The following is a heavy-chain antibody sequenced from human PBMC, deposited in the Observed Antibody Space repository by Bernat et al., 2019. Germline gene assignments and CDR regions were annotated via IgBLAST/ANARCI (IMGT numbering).Heavy chain of an antibody. CDR1: GFTFSSYS. J-gene: IGHJ4*02. CDR2: ISISSSTI. Sequence: EVQLVESGGGLVQPGGSLSLSCAASGFTFSSYSMNWVRQAPGKGLEWVSYISISSSTIYYADSVKGPFTISRDNAKNSLYLQMNSLRDEDTAVYYCARDFGGWYYHYDYWGQGTLVTVSS. V-gene: IGHV3-48*02. CDR3: ARDFGGWYYHYDY. D-gene: IGHD6-19*01.